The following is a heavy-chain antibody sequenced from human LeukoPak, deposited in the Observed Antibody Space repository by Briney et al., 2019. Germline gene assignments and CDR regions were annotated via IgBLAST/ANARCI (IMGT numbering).Heavy chain of an antibody. CDR3: ARTVSGYSWGVWFDP. CDR1: SYTFTSYG. D-gene: IGHD3-22*01. Sequence: ASVKVSCKASSYTFTSYGISWVRQAPGQGLEWMGWINTYNGNTNCAQNLQGRVTMATDTSTSTAYMELRSLRSDDTAVYYCARTVSGYSWGVWFDPWGQGTLVTVSS. CDR2: INTYNGNT. J-gene: IGHJ5*02. V-gene: IGHV1-18*01.